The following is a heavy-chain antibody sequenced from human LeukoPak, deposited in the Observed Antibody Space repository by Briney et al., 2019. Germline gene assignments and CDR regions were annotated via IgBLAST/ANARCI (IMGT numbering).Heavy chain of an antibody. CDR2: IYIVGAP. CDR3: ARDSL. V-gene: IGHV4-39*07. Sequence: PSETLSLTCTVSGGSISSSSYYWGWIRQPPGKGLEWIGSIYIVGAPTTTRRVTISVDTSKNQFSLKLSSVTAADTAVYYCARDSLWGQGTLVTVSS. CDR1: GGSISSSSYY. J-gene: IGHJ4*02.